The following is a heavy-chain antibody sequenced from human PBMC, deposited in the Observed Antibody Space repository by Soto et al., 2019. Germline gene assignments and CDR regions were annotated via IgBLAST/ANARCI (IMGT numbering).Heavy chain of an antibody. CDR1: GYTFTSHG. CDR3: SGGLYDFWSGLQDS. D-gene: IGHD3-3*01. Sequence: QVQLVQSEAEVKKPGASVKVSCKASGYTFTSHGISWVRQAPGQGLEWMGWISAYNGNTNYSQRLQGRVTMTTDTSTSTAYMELRSLRSDDTAVYDCSGGLYDFWSGLQDSGGQGTLGTVSA. CDR2: ISAYNGNT. J-gene: IGHJ4*02. V-gene: IGHV1-18*04.